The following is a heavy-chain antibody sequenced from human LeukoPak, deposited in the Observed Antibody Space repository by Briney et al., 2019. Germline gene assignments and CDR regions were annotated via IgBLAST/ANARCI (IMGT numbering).Heavy chain of an antibody. D-gene: IGHD1-26*01. V-gene: IGHV4-59*01. CDR1: GGSISNYY. CDR2: VSNSGST. J-gene: IGHJ5*02. CDR3: ARDIGYSDGWLDP. Sequence: SETLSLTCTVSGGSISNYYWSWIRQPPGKGLEWIGYVSNSGSTNYNPSLKSRVTISVDTSKNQFSLKLSSVTAADTAVYYCARDIGYSDGWLDPWGQGTLLTVYS.